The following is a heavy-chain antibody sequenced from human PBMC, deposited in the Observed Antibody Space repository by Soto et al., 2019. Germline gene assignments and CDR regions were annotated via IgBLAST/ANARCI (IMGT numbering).Heavy chain of an antibody. CDR1: GDSVSSNSAA. Sequence: PSQTLSLTCAISGDSVSSNSAAWNWIRQSPSRGLEWLGRTYYRSKWYNDYAVSVKSRITINPDTSKNQFSLQLNSVTPEDTAVYYCARGVAERPYYYYYFMDVWGKGTTVTVSS. J-gene: IGHJ6*03. V-gene: IGHV6-1*01. CDR3: ARGVAERPYYYYYFMDV. CDR2: TYYRSKWYN. D-gene: IGHD6-13*01.